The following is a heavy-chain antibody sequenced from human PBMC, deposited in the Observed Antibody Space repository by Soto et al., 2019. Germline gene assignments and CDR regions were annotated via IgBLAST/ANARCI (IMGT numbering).Heavy chain of an antibody. Sequence: GGSLRLSCASSGFTFSSYWMSWVRQAPGKGLEWVANIKQDGSEKYYVDSVKGRFTISRDNAKNSLYLQMNSLRAEDTAVYYCARDLSITMVRGVIITQYYYGMDVWGQGTTVTVSS. J-gene: IGHJ6*02. D-gene: IGHD3-10*01. CDR2: IKQDGSEK. V-gene: IGHV3-7*05. CDR1: GFTFSSYW. CDR3: ARDLSITMVRGVIITQYYYGMDV.